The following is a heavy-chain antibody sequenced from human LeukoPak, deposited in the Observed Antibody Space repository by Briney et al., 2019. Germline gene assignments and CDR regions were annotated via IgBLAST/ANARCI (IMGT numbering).Heavy chain of an antibody. CDR3: ARVGRPDYYYYMDV. D-gene: IGHD6-6*01. J-gene: IGHJ6*03. V-gene: IGHV3-21*01. CDR2: ISSSSSYI. CDR1: GFTFSSYS. Sequence: GGSLRLSCAASGFTFSSYSMNWVRQAPGKGLEWVSSISSSSSYIYYADSVKGRFTISRDNAKNSLYLQMNSLRAEDTAVYYCARVGRPDYYYYMDVWGKGTTVTVSS.